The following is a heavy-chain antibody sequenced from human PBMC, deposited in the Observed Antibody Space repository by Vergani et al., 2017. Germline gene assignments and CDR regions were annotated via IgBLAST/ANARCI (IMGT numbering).Heavy chain of an antibody. CDR1: GYTFTGYY. CDR2: INPNSGGT. Sequence: QVQLVQSGAEVKKPGASVKVSCKASGYTFTGYYMHWVRQAPGQGLEWMGWINPNSGGTNYAQKFQGRVTMTRDTSISTAYMELRSLRSDDTAVYYCARVNYYDSSGYYPYDFDYWGQGTLVTVSS. D-gene: IGHD3-22*01. V-gene: IGHV1-2*02. J-gene: IGHJ4*02. CDR3: ARVNYYDSSGYYPYDFDY.